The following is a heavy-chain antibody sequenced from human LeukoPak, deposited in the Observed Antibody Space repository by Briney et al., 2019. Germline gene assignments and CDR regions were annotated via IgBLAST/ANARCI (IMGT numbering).Heavy chain of an antibody. D-gene: IGHD6-13*01. V-gene: IGHV1-8*03. CDR2: MNPNSGNT. Sequence: ASVKVSCKASGYTFTSYEINWVRQATGQGLEWMGWMNPNSGNTGYAQKFQGRVTITRNTSISTAYMELSSLRSEDTAVYYCARKCLYSSSCPNAFDIWGQGTMVTVSS. CDR3: ARKCLYSSSCPNAFDI. J-gene: IGHJ3*02. CDR1: GYTFTSYE.